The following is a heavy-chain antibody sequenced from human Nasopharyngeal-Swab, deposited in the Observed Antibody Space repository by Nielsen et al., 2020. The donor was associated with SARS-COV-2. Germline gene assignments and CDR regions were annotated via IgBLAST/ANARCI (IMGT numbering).Heavy chain of an antibody. CDR2: ISSVGGNN. J-gene: IGHJ5*02. CDR1: GFTFSSYE. V-gene: IGHV3-30-3*01. D-gene: IGHD3-10*01. Sequence: SCAASGFTFSSYEMSWVRQAQGKGLEWVAVISSVGGNNYYADSVKGRFTISRDNSQNTLYLQMNSLRADDTAVYYCAIALVWFGEIWFDPWGQGTLVTVSS. CDR3: AIALVWFGEIWFDP.